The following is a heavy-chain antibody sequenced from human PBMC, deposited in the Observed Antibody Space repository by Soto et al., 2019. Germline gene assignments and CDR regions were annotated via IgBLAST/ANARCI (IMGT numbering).Heavy chain of an antibody. J-gene: IGHJ2*01. D-gene: IGHD1-1*01. Sequence: EVQLVESGGGLVQPGGSLRLSCAASGFTFGNYWMNWVRQAPGKGLEWVANIKQDGSETHYVDSVKGRFTISRDNSKNSLYLQMNSLRADDTAVYYCARDAGGSPFDIWGRGNLVSVSS. CDR1: GFTFGNYW. V-gene: IGHV3-7*01. CDR3: ARDAGGSPFDI. CDR2: IKQDGSET.